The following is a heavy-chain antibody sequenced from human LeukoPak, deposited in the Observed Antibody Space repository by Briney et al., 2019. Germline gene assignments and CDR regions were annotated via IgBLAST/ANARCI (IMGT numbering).Heavy chain of an antibody. J-gene: IGHJ4*02. CDR1: GGSISSYY. CDR2: IYYSGST. CDR3: ARHVSGSYPGDY. D-gene: IGHD1-26*01. V-gene: IGHV4-59*08. Sequence: PSETLSLTCTVSGGSISSYYWSWIRQPPGKRLEWIGYIYYSGSTNYNPSLKSRVTISVDTSKNQFSLKLSSVTAADTAVYYCARHVSGSYPGDYWGQGTLVTVSS.